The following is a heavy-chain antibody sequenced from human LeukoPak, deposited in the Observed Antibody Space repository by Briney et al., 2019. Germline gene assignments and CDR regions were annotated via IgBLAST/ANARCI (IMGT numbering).Heavy chain of an antibody. V-gene: IGHV3-21*01. CDR1: GFTFSSYS. D-gene: IGHD3-10*01. CDR2: FSSSSTYI. CDR3: ARDRVVSGRFGEVAS. J-gene: IGHJ5*01. Sequence: GGSLRLSCAASGFTFSSYSMNWVRQAPGKGLEWVSFFSSSSTYIYYADSVKGRFTISRDDAKNSLYLQMSSLRADDTAVYYCARDRVVSGRFGEVASWGQGTLVTVSS.